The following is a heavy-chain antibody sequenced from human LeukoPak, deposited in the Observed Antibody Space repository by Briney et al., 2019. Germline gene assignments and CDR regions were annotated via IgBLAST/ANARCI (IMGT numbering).Heavy chain of an antibody. V-gene: IGHV3-21*01. CDR2: ISSSSSYI. Sequence: PGGSLRLSCAASGFTFSSYSMNWVRQAPGKGLEWVSSISSSSSYIYYADSVKGRFTISRDNAKNSLYLQMNSLRAEDTAVYYRARDQGSGSYYKGDAFDIWGQGTMVTVSS. CDR3: ARDQGSGSYYKGDAFDI. J-gene: IGHJ3*02. CDR1: GFTFSSYS. D-gene: IGHD3-10*01.